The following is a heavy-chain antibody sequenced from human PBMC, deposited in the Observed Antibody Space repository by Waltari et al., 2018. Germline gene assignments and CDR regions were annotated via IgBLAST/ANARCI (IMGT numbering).Heavy chain of an antibody. CDR2: ISSSSNYI. J-gene: IGHJ4*02. V-gene: IGHV3-21*01. Sequence: EVQLVESGGGLVKPGGSLRLSCAATGLIFSNNNMNWVRQAPGKGLEWVSSISSSSNYIYYAHSVKGRFTISRDNAKNSLYLQMNSLRGEDTAVYYCAKGFPTPYYFDYWGQGALVTVSS. CDR3: AKGFPTPYYFDY. CDR1: GLIFSNNN.